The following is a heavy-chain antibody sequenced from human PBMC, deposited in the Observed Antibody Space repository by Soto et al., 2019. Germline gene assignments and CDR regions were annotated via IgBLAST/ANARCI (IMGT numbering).Heavy chain of an antibody. D-gene: IGHD3-3*01. V-gene: IGHV4-34*01. CDR3: ATNYDFWSGPRDY. J-gene: IGHJ4*02. CDR1: GGSFSGYY. CDR2: INHSGST. Sequence: QVQLQQWGAGLLKPSETLSLTCAVYGGSFSGYYWSWIRQPPGKGLEWIGKINHSGSTNYNPSLKSQVTISVDTSKNQFSLKLSSVTAADTAVYYCATNYDFWSGPRDYWGQGTLVTVSS.